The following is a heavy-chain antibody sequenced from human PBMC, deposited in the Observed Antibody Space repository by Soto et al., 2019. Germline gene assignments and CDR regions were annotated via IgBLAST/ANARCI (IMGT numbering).Heavy chain of an antibody. Sequence: QITLKESGPTLVKPTQTLTLTCTFSGFSLSTSGVGVGWIRQPPGEALEWLALIFWDDDKRYSPSLKSRLTITRDTSKNQVVLTMTNVDPVDTATYYCAHLLYGDSGRTYHFDYWGQGTLVTVSS. J-gene: IGHJ4*02. CDR2: IFWDDDK. CDR3: AHLLYGDSGRTYHFDY. CDR1: GFSLSTSGVG. D-gene: IGHD4-17*01. V-gene: IGHV2-5*02.